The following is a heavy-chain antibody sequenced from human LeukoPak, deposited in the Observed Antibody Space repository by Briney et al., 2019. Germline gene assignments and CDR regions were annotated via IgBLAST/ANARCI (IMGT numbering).Heavy chain of an antibody. J-gene: IGHJ6*02. Sequence: SETLSLTCAVYGGSFSGYYWSWIRQPPGKGLEWIGEINHSGSTNYNPSLKSRVTISVDTSKNQFSLKLSSVTAADTAVYYCAKDVQSTPYYHYGMDVWGQGTTVTVSS. V-gene: IGHV4-34*01. CDR1: GGSFSGYY. D-gene: IGHD2-15*01. CDR3: AKDVQSTPYYHYGMDV. CDR2: INHSGST.